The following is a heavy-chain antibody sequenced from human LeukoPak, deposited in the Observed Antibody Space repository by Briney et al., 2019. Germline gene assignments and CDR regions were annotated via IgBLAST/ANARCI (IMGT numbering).Heavy chain of an antibody. Sequence: SETLSLTCTVSGGSISSYYWSWIRQPPGKGLEWIGYIYYSGSTNHNPSLKSRVTISVDTSKNQFSLKLSSVTAADTAVYYCARGTLAQSSGWYRWVWFDPWGQGTLVTVSS. CDR2: IYYSGST. CDR3: ARGTLAQSSGWYRWVWFDP. J-gene: IGHJ5*02. D-gene: IGHD6-19*01. V-gene: IGHV4-59*01. CDR1: GGSISSYY.